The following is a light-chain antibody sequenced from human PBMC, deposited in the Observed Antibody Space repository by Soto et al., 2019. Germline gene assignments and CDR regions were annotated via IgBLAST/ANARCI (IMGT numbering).Light chain of an antibody. CDR3: QQYERYPLT. V-gene: IGKV1-5*03. CDR2: SAA. CDR1: QSVSGW. Sequence: DIQMTQSPSTLSASVGDRVIITCRASQSVSGWLAWYRQKPWKAPELLIYSAATLETGVPSRFSGSGSGTDFTLTVSSLQREDFATYYCQQYERYPLTFGGGTKVEIK. J-gene: IGKJ4*01.